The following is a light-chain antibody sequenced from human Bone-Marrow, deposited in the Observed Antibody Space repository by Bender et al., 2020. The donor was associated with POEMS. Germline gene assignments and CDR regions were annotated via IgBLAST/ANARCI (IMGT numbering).Light chain of an antibody. V-gene: IGLV2-23*02. J-gene: IGLJ1*01. CDR1: SSDVGTYNF. Sequence: QSALTQPASVSGSPGQSISISCTGASSDVGTYNFVSWYQHHPGKAPKLIIYEVTRRPSGVSSRFSGSKSGNTASLTISGLQVEDEADYYCCSFTSSYTYVFGTGTKVTVL. CDR2: EVT. CDR3: CSFTSSYTYV.